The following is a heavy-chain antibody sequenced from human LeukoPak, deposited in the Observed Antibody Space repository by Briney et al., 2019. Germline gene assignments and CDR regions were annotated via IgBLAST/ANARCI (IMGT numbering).Heavy chain of an antibody. V-gene: IGHV1-8*01. CDR2: MNPNSGNT. CDR3: AKRGDFWSGYYTDYYYYMDV. D-gene: IGHD3-3*01. Sequence: ASVKVSCKAFGYTFTSYDINWVRQATGQGLEWMGWMNPNSGNTGYAQKFQGRVTMTRDTSISTAYMELSSLRSEDTAVYYCAKRGDFWSGYYTDYYYYMDVWGKGTTVTVSS. CDR1: GYTFTSYD. J-gene: IGHJ6*03.